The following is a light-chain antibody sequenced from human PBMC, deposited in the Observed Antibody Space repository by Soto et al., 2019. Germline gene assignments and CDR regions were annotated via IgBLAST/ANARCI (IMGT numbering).Light chain of an antibody. J-gene: IGKJ4*01. Sequence: EFVLTQSPGTLSLSPGERATLSCRASQTVRNNYLAWYQQKPGQAPRLLIYDASSRATGIPDRFSGGGSGTDFTLTISRLEPEDFAVYYCQQFSSYPITFGGGPTVDI. CDR3: QQFSSYPIT. CDR1: QTVRNNY. V-gene: IGKV3-20*01. CDR2: DAS.